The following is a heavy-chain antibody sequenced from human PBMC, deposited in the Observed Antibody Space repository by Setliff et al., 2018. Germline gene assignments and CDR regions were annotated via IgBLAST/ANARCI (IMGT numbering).Heavy chain of an antibody. Sequence: GGSLRLSCTASGFTFGDYAMSWARQAPGKGLEWVGFIRSKAYGGTTEYAASVKGRFTISRDDSKSIAYLQMNSLKTEDTAVYYCTRILGSYGYGVGYFDYWGQGTLVTVPS. CDR1: GFTFGDYA. CDR3: TRILGSYGYGVGYFDY. CDR2: IRSKAYGGTT. J-gene: IGHJ4*02. V-gene: IGHV3-49*04. D-gene: IGHD5-18*01.